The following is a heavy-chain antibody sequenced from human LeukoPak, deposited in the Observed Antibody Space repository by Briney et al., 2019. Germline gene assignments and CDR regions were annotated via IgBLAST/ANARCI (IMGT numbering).Heavy chain of an antibody. V-gene: IGHV3-9*01. J-gene: IGHJ4*02. Sequence: GRSLRLSCAASGFTFDDYAMHWVRQAPGKGLEWVSGISWNSGSIGYADSVKGRFTISRDNTKNSLYLLMNSLRAEDTALYYCAKDHARRGYSYGRFDYWGQGTRVTVSS. CDR3: AKDHARRGYSYGRFDY. CDR2: ISWNSGSI. D-gene: IGHD5-18*01. CDR1: GFTFDDYA.